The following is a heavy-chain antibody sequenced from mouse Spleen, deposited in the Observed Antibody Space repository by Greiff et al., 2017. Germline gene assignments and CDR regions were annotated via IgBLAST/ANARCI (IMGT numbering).Heavy chain of an antibody. J-gene: IGHJ1*01. CDR1: GYAFSSSW. Sequence: QVQLQQSGPELVKPGASVKISCTASGYAFSSSWMNWVKQRPGKGLEWIGRIYPGDGDTNYNGKFKGKATLTADKSSSTAYMQLSSLTSEDSAVYFCARGGYFDVWGAGTTVTVSS. CDR3: ARGGYFDV. V-gene: IGHV1-82*01. CDR2: IYPGDGDT.